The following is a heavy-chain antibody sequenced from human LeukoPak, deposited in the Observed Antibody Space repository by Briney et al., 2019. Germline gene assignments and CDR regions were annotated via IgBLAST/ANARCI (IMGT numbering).Heavy chain of an antibody. V-gene: IGHV1-46*01. Sequence: ASVNVSCEASGYTFTSYYMHWVRQAPGQGLEWMGIINPSGGSTSYAQKFQGRVTMTRDMSTSTVYMELSSLRSEDTAVYYCARDPATMIYFDYWGQGTLVTVSS. CDR2: INPSGGST. CDR3: ARDPATMIYFDY. J-gene: IGHJ4*02. D-gene: IGHD3-22*01. CDR1: GYTFTSYY.